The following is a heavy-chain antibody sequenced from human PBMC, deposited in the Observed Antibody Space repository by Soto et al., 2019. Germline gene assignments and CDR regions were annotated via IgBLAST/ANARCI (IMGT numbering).Heavy chain of an antibody. CDR2: ISYDGSNK. CDR1: GFTFSSYG. D-gene: IGHD5-12*01. Sequence: QVQLVESGGGVVQPGRSLRLSCAASGFTFSSYGMHWVRQAPGKGLEWVAVISYDGSNKYYADSVKGRFTISRDNSKNQRYLQMDRLRAEDTGVHYCAKDLNGGHGPCYYYGMDGWGQGTTVTVCS. J-gene: IGHJ6*02. CDR3: AKDLNGGHGPCYYYGMDG. V-gene: IGHV3-30*18.